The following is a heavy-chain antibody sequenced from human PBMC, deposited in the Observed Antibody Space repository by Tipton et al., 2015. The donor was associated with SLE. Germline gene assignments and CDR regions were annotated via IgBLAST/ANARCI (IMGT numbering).Heavy chain of an antibody. D-gene: IGHD3-22*01. CDR3: ARDLWLYYYDSTEAFDY. Sequence: LRLSCTVSGGSISSHYWSWIRQPPGKGLEWIGYIYTSGSTNYNPSLKSRVTMSVDTSKNQFSLKLSSVTAADTAVYYCARDLWLYYYDSTEAFDYWGQGTLVTVSS. CDR2: IYTSGST. J-gene: IGHJ4*02. CDR1: GGSISSHY. V-gene: IGHV4-4*08.